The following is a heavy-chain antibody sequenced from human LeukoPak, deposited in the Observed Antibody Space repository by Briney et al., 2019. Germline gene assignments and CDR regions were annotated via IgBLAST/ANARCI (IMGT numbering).Heavy chain of an antibody. CDR2: INAGNGNT. Sequence: ASVKVSCKASGYTFTSYAMHWVRQAPGQRLEWMGWINAGNGNTKYSQKFQGRVTITRDTSASTAYMELSSLRSEDTAVYYCAKSKEGYCSSTNCYVLDYWGQGTLVTVSS. V-gene: IGHV1-3*01. CDR3: AKSKEGYCSSTNCYVLDY. J-gene: IGHJ4*02. CDR1: GYTFTSYA. D-gene: IGHD2-2*01.